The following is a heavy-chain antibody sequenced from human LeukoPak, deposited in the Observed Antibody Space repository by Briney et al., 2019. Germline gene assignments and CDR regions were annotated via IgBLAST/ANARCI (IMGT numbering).Heavy chain of an antibody. CDR3: AKDRTVVVPAAMDY. V-gene: IGHV3-30*02. CDR2: IRYDGSNK. J-gene: IGHJ4*02. CDR1: GFTFSSYS. D-gene: IGHD2-2*01. Sequence: GGSLRLSCAASGFTFSSYSMNWVRQAPGKGLEWVAFIRYDGSNKYYADSVKGRFTISRDNSKNTLYLQMNSLRAEDTAVYYCAKDRTVVVPAAMDYWGQGTLVTVSS.